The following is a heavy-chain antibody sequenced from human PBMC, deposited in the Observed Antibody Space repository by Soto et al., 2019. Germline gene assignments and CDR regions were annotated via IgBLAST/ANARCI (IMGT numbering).Heavy chain of an antibody. D-gene: IGHD3-9*01. J-gene: IGHJ4*02. CDR3: AKGGRYFDWLEPFDY. Sequence: GGSMSLSCAASGFTFSSYGMHWVRQDPGKGLEWVAVIWSDGSNKYYADSVKGRFTISRDNSKKTLYLQLNSLRAEDTAVYYCAKGGRYFDWLEPFDYWGQGTLVTVSS. V-gene: IGHV3-30*02. CDR1: GFTFSSYG. CDR2: IWSDGSNK.